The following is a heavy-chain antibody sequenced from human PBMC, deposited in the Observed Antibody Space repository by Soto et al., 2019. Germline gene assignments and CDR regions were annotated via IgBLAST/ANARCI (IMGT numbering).Heavy chain of an antibody. J-gene: IGHJ4*02. Sequence: SETLSLTCTVSGGSISSYYWSWIRQPPGKGLEWIGYIYYSGSTNYNPSLKSRVTISVDTSKNQFSLKLSSVTAADTAVYYCARWRWELLAFHYWGPGTLLTVSS. CDR3: ARWRWELLAFHY. D-gene: IGHD1-26*01. V-gene: IGHV4-59*01. CDR1: GGSISSYY. CDR2: IYYSGST.